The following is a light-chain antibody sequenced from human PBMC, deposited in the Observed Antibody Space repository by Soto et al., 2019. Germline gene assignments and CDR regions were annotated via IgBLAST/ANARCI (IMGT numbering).Light chain of an antibody. CDR2: GAS. CDR3: QHDGSSPKT. CDR1: QSVSSSY. J-gene: IGKJ2*01. Sequence: EIVLTQSPGTLSLSPGERATLSCRASQSVSSSYLAWYQQKPGQAPRLLIYGASSRATGIPDRFSGRGSRTDFPLTIRRVEPEYGAVYYCQHDGSSPKTFGQGTKVEIK. V-gene: IGKV3-20*01.